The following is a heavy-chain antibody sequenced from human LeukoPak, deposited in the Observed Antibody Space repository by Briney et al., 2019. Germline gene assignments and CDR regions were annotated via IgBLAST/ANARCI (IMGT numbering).Heavy chain of an antibody. D-gene: IGHD6-19*01. J-gene: IGHJ6*03. V-gene: IGHV4-4*07. CDR2: IYTSGST. CDR3: ARGGGSGHYYYYYMDV. CDR1: GGSISSYY. Sequence: SETLSLTCTVSGGSISSYYWSWIRQPAGKGLEWIGRIYTSGSTNYNPSLKSRVTMSVDTSKNQFSLKLSSVTAADTAVYYCARGGGSGHYYYYYMDVWGKGTTVTISS.